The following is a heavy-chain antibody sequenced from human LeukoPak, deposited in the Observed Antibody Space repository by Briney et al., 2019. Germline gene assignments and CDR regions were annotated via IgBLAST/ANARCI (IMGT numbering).Heavy chain of an antibody. CDR2: ISYDGGDK. CDR3: AKDQGIQLGIDY. J-gene: IGHJ4*02. Sequence: PGGSLRLSCAASGFTFSSFGMHWVRQAPGKGLEWVAIISYDGGDKYYADSVKGRFTISRDNSKNTLDLQMNSLRTEDTAVYYCAKDQGIQLGIDYWGQGSLATVSS. V-gene: IGHV3-30*18. CDR1: GFTFSSFG. D-gene: IGHD5-18*01.